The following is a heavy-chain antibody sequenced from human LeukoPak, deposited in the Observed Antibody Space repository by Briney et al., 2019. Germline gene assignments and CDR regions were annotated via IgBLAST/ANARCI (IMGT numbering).Heavy chain of an antibody. CDR3: ARIAVAGNIDY. CDR2: INPSGGST. CDR1: GYTFTSYY. V-gene: IGHV1-46*01. Sequence: ASVKVSCKASGYTFTSYYMHWVRQAPGQGLEWMGIINPSGGSTSYAQKFQGRVTMTRDTSTSTVYMELRSLRSEDTAVYYCARIAVAGNIDYWGQGTLVTVSS. D-gene: IGHD6-19*01. J-gene: IGHJ4*02.